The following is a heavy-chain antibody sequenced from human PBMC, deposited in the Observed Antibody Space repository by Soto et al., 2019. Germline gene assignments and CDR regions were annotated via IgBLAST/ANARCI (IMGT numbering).Heavy chain of an antibody. CDR1: GFSLSVNGVG. CDR2: IYWNDGT. CDR3: APKISGSYWKFDH. J-gene: IGHJ5*02. Sequence: SGPTLGNPTQTLTLTCALSGFSLSVNGVGVGWIRQAPWGALEWLAMIYWNDGTSIRPTLQSRLSISKDTPKNQVVRSLSSMDPSDTGTYYCAPKISGSYWKFDHSGPGAHGTVSS. D-gene: IGHD3-3*02. V-gene: IGHV2-5*01.